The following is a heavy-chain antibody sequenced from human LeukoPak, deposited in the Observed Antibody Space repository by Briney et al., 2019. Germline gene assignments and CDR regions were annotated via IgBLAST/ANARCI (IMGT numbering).Heavy chain of an antibody. Sequence: SETLSLTCTVSGGSINSYYWSWIRQPPGKGLEWIGYIYYSGSTNYNPSLKSRVTISVDTSKNQFSLKLSSVTATDTAVYYCARQWELRGWFDPWGQGTLVTVSS. CDR3: ARQWELRGWFDP. CDR2: IYYSGST. J-gene: IGHJ5*02. CDR1: GGSINSYY. V-gene: IGHV4-59*08. D-gene: IGHD1-26*01.